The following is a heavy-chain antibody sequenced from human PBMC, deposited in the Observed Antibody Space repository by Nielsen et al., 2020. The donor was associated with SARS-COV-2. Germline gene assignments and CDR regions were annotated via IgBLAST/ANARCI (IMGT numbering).Heavy chain of an antibody. D-gene: IGHD2-15*01. V-gene: IGHV3-73*01. CDR2: IRSKANSYAT. Sequence: GESLKISCAASGFTFSGSAMHWVRQASGTGLEWVGRIRSKANSYATAYAASVKGRFTISRDDSKNTAYLQMNSLKTEDTAVYYCTSRYCSGGSCYSGFDYWGQGTLVTVSS. J-gene: IGHJ4*02. CDR1: GFTFSGSA. CDR3: TSRYCSGGSCYSGFDY.